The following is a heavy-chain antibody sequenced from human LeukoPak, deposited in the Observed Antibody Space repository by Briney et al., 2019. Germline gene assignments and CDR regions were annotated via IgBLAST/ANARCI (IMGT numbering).Heavy chain of an antibody. CDR1: GGSMSSSSRP. CDR3: ARGPPGKTAIVRGVIYFDY. D-gene: IGHD3-10*02. CDR2: INFSGNT. Sequence: SETLSLTCTVSGGSMSSSSRPWGWIRQPPGKGLEWIGSINFSGNTHYNPSLGSRVTISLDTSKNQFSLKLRSVTAADTAVYYCARGPPGKTAIVRGVIYFDYWGQGTLVSGSS. V-gene: IGHV4-39*07. J-gene: IGHJ4*02.